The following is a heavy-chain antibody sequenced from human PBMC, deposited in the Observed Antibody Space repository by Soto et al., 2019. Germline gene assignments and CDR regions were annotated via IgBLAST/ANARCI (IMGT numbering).Heavy chain of an antibody. J-gene: IGHJ1*01. CDR1: GFTFSGHG. Sequence: GGSLRLSCAASGFTFSGHGMRWVRQAPGKGLEWVSAISGSGGSKYYADSVKGRFTISRDNSKNTLYLQMNSLRAEDTAVYYSAKDVRSYSSGWPEYFQHWGQGTLVTAPQ. D-gene: IGHD6-19*01. CDR3: AKDVRSYSSGWPEYFQH. CDR2: ISGSGGSK. V-gene: IGHV3-23*01.